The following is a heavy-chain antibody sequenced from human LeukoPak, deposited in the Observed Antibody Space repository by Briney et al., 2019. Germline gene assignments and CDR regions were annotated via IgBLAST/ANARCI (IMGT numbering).Heavy chain of an antibody. CDR2: INTNTGNP. J-gene: IGHJ4*02. CDR1: GYTFTSYA. D-gene: IGHD2-2*01. V-gene: IGHV7-4-1*02. CDR3: ASWDCSSTSCYGEVY. Sequence: GASVKVSCKASGYTFTSYAMNWVRQAPGQGLEWMGWINTNTGNPTYAQGFTGRFVFSLDTSVSTAYLQISSLEAEDTAVYYCASWDCSSTSCYGEVYWGQGTLVTVSS.